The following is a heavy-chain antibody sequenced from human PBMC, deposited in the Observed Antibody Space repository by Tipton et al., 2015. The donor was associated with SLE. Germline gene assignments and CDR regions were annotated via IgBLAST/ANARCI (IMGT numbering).Heavy chain of an antibody. D-gene: IGHD3-3*01. Sequence: LRLSCTVSGGSVSRSTYYWGWIRQPPGKGLEWIGSIYHSGSTYYTPSLKSRVTISVDTSRNQFSLKLNSVTAADTAVYYCARHGGYWGQGTLVTVSS. J-gene: IGHJ4*02. V-gene: IGHV4-39*01. CDR2: IYHSGST. CDR1: GGSVSRSTYY. CDR3: ARHGGY.